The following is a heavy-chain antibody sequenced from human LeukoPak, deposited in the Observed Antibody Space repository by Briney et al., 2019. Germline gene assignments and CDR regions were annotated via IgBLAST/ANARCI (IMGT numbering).Heavy chain of an antibody. D-gene: IGHD3-22*01. CDR1: GFTFSSYA. CDR2: ISGSGGST. J-gene: IGHJ4*02. Sequence: GGSLRLSCAASGFTFSSYAMSWVCQAPGKGLEWVSAISGSGGSTYYADSVKGRFTISRDDSKNTLYLQMNGLRAEDTAVYYCAKVDSSGYYGFDYWGQGTLVTVSS. CDR3: AKVDSSGYYGFDY. V-gene: IGHV3-23*01.